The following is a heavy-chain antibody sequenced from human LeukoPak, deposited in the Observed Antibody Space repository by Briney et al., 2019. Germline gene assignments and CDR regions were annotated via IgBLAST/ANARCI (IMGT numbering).Heavy chain of an antibody. J-gene: IGHJ4*02. V-gene: IGHV4-61*01. CDR1: GGSISSSPYY. CDR3: ASHHFQRGYSSYRDYGDYGYYFDY. CDR2: IYYSGST. Sequence: SETLSLTCTVSGGSISSSPYYWSWIRQPPGKGLEWIGYIYYSGSTNYNPSLKSRVTISVDTSKNQFSLKLSSVTAADTAVYYCASHHFQRGYSSYRDYGDYGYYFDYWGQRTLVTVSS. D-gene: IGHD4-17*01.